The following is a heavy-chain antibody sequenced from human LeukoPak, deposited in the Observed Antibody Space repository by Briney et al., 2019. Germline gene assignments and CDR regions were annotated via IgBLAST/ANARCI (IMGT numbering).Heavy chain of an antibody. J-gene: IGHJ4*02. V-gene: IGHV3-53*01. CDR2: IYSGGST. Sequence: PGGSLRLSCAASGFTVSNNYMSWVRQAPGKGLEWVSLIYSGGSTKYADSVTGRFTISRDKSRNTLYLEMNSLRAEDTAVYYCAGYSSFDCWGQGTLVTVSS. CDR3: AGYSSFDC. D-gene: IGHD3-22*01. CDR1: GFTVSNNY.